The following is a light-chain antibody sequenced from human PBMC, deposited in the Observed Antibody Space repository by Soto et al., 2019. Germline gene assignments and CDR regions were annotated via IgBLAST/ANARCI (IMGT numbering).Light chain of an antibody. J-gene: IGKJ1*01. CDR3: QQSSTTVWT. Sequence: DIQMTQSPSSLSASVGDRVTITCRASQSIRSYLNWYQQKPGKAPTLLIYAASSLQSGVPSRFSGSGSGRDFTLTISSLQPEDVASYYCQQSSTTVWTFGQGTKVDI. V-gene: IGKV1-39*01. CDR1: QSIRSY. CDR2: AAS.